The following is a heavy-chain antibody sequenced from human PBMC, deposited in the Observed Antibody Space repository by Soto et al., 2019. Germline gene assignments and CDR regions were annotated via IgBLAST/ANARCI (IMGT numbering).Heavy chain of an antibody. V-gene: IGHV3-21*01. CDR2: ISCSTSYI. Sequence: EVQLVESGGGLVKPGGSLRLSCAASGFTFSSYSMNWVRQAPGKGLEWVSSISCSTSYIYYADSVKGRFTISRDNAKNSLYLQMSCLRAEDTAVYYCARVVDYCGPYYYYGMDGWGQGTTVTVSS. J-gene: IGHJ6*02. D-gene: IGHD3-10*01. CDR1: GFTFSSYS. CDR3: ARVVDYCGPYYYYGMDG.